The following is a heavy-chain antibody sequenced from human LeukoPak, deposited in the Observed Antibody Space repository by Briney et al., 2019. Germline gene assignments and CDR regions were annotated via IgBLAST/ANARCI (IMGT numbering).Heavy chain of an antibody. D-gene: IGHD2-2*01. CDR1: GGSVSSYY. V-gene: IGHV4-59*08. Sequence: PSETLSLTCTVSGGSVSSYYWSWIRQPPGKRLEWIGYIYHSGSTNYNSSLKSRVTISVDTSKNQFSLKLSSVTAADTAVYYCARHAAFAEYQSHLTHFDYWGQGTLVTVSS. J-gene: IGHJ4*02. CDR2: IYHSGST. CDR3: ARHAAFAEYQSHLTHFDY.